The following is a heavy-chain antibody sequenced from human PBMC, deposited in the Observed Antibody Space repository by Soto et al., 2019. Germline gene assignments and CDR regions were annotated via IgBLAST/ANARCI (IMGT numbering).Heavy chain of an antibody. CDR1: GGSISSSSYY. CDR3: ARHLLENLVTMVRGVIINWFDP. Sequence: SETLSLTCTVSGGSISSSSYYWGWSRQPPGKGLEWIGSIYYSGSTYYNPSLKSRVTISVDTSKNQFSLKLSSVTAADTAVYYCARHLLENLVTMVRGVIINWFDPWGQGTLVTVSS. CDR2: IYYSGST. J-gene: IGHJ5*02. V-gene: IGHV4-39*01. D-gene: IGHD3-10*01.